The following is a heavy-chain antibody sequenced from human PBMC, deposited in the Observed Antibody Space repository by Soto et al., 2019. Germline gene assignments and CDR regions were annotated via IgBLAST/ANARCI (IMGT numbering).Heavy chain of an antibody. CDR2: IKYDGSEK. CDR3: ARAQTSAWSVTY. Sequence: GGSLRLSCAVSGFTFTNYWMTWVRQAPGKGLEWVANIKYDGSEKYYVDSVKGRFTISRDNAKNSLSLQMNSLRAEDTAVYYCARAQTSAWSVTYCGHGTLVTVSS. D-gene: IGHD6-19*01. V-gene: IGHV3-7*01. J-gene: IGHJ4*01. CDR1: GFTFTNYW.